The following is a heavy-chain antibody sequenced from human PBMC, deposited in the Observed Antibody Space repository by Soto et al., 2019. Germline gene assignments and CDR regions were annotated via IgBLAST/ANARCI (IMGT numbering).Heavy chain of an antibody. CDR1: GLTFSSYS. CDR2: ISSSSSYI. Sequence: PGGPLRLSCAASGLTFSSYSVNWVRQAPGKGLEWVSSISSSSSYIYYADSVEGRFTISRDNAKNSLYLQMNSLRAEDTAVYYCASGGGRKDYWGQGTLVTVSS. D-gene: IGHD3-16*01. J-gene: IGHJ4*02. CDR3: ASGGGRKDY. V-gene: IGHV3-21*01.